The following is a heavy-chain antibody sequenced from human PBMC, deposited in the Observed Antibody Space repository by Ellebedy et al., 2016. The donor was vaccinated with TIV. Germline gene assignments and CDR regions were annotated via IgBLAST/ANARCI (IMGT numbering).Heavy chain of an antibody. V-gene: IGHV1-3*01. CDR2: INAGNGNT. CDR1: GYTFTSYA. D-gene: IGHD3-16*01. J-gene: IGHJ4*02. Sequence: ASVKVSCXASGYTFTSYAMHWVRQAPGQRLEWMGWINAGNGNTKYSQKFQGRVTITRDTSASTAYMELSSLRSEDTAVYYCARDRRDTTDYDSVIGYFDYWGQGTLVTVSS. CDR3: ARDRRDTTDYDSVIGYFDY.